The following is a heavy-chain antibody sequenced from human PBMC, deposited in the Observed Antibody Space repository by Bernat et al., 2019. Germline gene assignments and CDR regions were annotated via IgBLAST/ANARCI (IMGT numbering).Heavy chain of an antibody. CDR1: GFTVSSTY. CDR2: IYSSGST. D-gene: IGHD5-18*01. J-gene: IGHJ4*02. CDR3: AREGYSYGPLDY. Sequence: EVQLVESGGDLVQPGGSLRLSCAASGFTVSSTYMSWVRQAPGKWLEWVSVIYSSGSTYYAESVKGRFTISRDNSKNTLYLQMNSLRVEDTAFYYCAREGYSYGPLDYWGQGTLVTVSS. V-gene: IGHV3-66*01.